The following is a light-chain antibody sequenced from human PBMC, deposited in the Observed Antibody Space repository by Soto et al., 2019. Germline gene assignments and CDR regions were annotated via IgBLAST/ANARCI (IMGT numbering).Light chain of an antibody. V-gene: IGKV1-5*03. CDR1: QSISSW. CDR2: KAS. CDR3: QQYNSYSRT. J-gene: IGKJ2*02. Sequence: DLQMTQSPSTLSASVGDRVTITCRASQSISSWLAWYQKKPGKAPKLLIYKASSLESGVPSRFSGSGSGTEFTLTISSLQPDDFATYYCQQYNSYSRTFGQGTKLEIK.